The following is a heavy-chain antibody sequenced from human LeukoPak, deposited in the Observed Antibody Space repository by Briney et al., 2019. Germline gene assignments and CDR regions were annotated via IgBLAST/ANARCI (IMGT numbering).Heavy chain of an antibody. V-gene: IGHV1-46*01. CDR2: INPSGGST. CDR1: GYTFTGHY. J-gene: IGHJ3*02. D-gene: IGHD6-13*01. Sequence: ASVKVSCKASGYTFTGHYMHWVRQAPGQGLEWMGIINPSGGSTSYAQKFQGRVTMTRDMSTSTVYMELSSLRSEDTAVYYCARGRAAAGDEDASDIWGQGTMVTVSS. CDR3: ARGRAAAGDEDASDI.